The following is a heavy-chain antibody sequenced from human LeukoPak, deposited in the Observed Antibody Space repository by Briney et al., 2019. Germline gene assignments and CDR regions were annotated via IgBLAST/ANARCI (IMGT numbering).Heavy chain of an antibody. D-gene: IGHD2-21*02. J-gene: IGHJ6*02. CDR3: ASPGRVIAYCGGDCHYGMDV. Sequence: GESLKISCKGSGYSFSSYRIAWVRQMPGKGLEWMGIIFPRDSDTKYSPSFEGQVTISADKSISTAYLQWNSLKASDTAMYYCASPGRVIAYCGGDCHYGMDVWGQGTTVTVSS. CDR2: IFPRDSDT. CDR1: GYSFSSYR. V-gene: IGHV5-51*01.